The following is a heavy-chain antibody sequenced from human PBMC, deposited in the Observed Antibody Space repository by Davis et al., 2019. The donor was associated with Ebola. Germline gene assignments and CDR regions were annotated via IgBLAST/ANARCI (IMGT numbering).Heavy chain of an antibody. V-gene: IGHV3-21*01. CDR2: ISSSSSYI. CDR3: ARGHYYGSGSYPLGYCSGGSCYPDY. Sequence: GESLKISCAASGFTFSSYWMSWVRQAPGKGLEWVSSISSSSSYIYYADSVKGRFTISRDNAKNSLYLQMNSLRAEDTAVYYCARGHYYGSGSYPLGYCSGGSCYPDYWGQGTLVTVSS. CDR1: GFTFSSYW. D-gene: IGHD2-15*01. J-gene: IGHJ4*02.